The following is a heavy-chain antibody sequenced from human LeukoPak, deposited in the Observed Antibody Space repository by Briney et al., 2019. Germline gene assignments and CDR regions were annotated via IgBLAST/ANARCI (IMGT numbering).Heavy chain of an antibody. D-gene: IGHD4-17*01. CDR2: IYHSGST. J-gene: IGHJ4*02. CDR1: GYSISSGYY. Sequence: SETLSLTCTVSGYSISSGYYWGWIRQPPGKGLEWIGSIYHSGSTYYNPSLKSRVTISADTSNNQFSLKLSSVTAADTAVYYCARSIYGDYFDYWGQGTLVTVSS. CDR3: ARSIYGDYFDY. V-gene: IGHV4-38-2*02.